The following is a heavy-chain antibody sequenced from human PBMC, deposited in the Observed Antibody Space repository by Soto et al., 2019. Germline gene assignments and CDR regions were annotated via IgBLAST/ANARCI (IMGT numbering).Heavy chain of an antibody. CDR1: GDSISGSQW. Sequence: SETLSLTCAVSGDSISGSQWWSWVRLPPGKGLEWIGDISHTGTTNYNPSLKSPVTMSVDKPKNQFYQNLTYVEPPDTATYYCAHILGGFTWNDGYLDYWGQGTRVTVSS. CDR3: AHILGGFTWNDGYLDY. CDR2: ISHTGTT. V-gene: IGHV4-4*02. D-gene: IGHD1-1*01. J-gene: IGHJ4*02.